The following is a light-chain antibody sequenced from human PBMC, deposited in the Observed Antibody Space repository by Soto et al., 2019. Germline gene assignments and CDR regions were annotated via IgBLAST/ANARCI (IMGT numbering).Light chain of an antibody. CDR1: QAIRTA. Sequence: AIQLTQSPSSLSASVGDSVTITCRASQAIRTALGWYQQKPGKVPKLLIYAASTLQSGVPSRFSGSGSGTDFTLTISSLQPEDFATYYCLLDFRYFWAFGQGTKVDI. CDR3: LLDFRYFWA. V-gene: IGKV1-6*01. CDR2: AAS. J-gene: IGKJ1*01.